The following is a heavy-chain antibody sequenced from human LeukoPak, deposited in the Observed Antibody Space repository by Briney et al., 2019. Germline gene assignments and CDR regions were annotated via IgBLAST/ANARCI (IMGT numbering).Heavy chain of an antibody. V-gene: IGHV7-4-1*02. CDR2: INTNTGNP. CDR1: GYTFTSNG. CDR3: ARSLTTVTTTRGDY. D-gene: IGHD4-17*01. J-gene: IGHJ4*02. Sequence: GASVKVSCKASGYTFTSNGISWVRQAPGQGLEWMGWINTNTGNPTYAQGFTGRFVFSLDTSVSTAYLQISSLKAEDTAVYYCARSLTTVTTTRGDYWGQGTLVTVSS.